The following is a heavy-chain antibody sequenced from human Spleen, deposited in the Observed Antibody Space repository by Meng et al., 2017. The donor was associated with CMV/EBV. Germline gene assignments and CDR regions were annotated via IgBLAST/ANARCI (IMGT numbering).Heavy chain of an antibody. CDR3: ARDSRRRERDFDY. D-gene: IGHD1-26*01. Sequence: AASGFPFSSYGMHWVRQAPGKGLECVAVIWYDGSNKYYADSVKGRFTISRDNSKNTLYLQMNSLRAEDTAVYYCARDSRRRERDFDYWGQGTLVTVSS. J-gene: IGHJ4*02. V-gene: IGHV3-33*01. CDR2: IWYDGSNK. CDR1: GFPFSSYG.